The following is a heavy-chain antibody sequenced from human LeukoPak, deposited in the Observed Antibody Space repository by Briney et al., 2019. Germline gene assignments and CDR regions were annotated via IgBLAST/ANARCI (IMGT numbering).Heavy chain of an antibody. CDR3: ARVYRGGSEYRLQLERQYYFDY. V-gene: IGHV4-34*01. CDR2: INHSGST. CDR1: GGSFSGYY. J-gene: IGHJ4*02. Sequence: SETLSLTCAVYGGSFSGYYWSWIRQPPGKGLEWIGEINHSGSTNYNPSLKSRVTISVDTSKNQFSLKLSSVTAADTAVYYCARVYRGGSEYRLQLERQYYFDYWGQGTLVTVSS. D-gene: IGHD2-2*01.